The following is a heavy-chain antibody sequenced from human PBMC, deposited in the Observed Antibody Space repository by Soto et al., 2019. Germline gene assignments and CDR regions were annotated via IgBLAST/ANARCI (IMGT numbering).Heavy chain of an antibody. J-gene: IGHJ5*02. CDR2: IYYSGST. Sequence: QVQLQESGPGLVKPSETLSLTCTVSGGSISSYYWSWIRQPPGKGLEWIGYIYYSGSTNYNPSLKSRVTISVDTSKNHFSLKLSSVTAADTAVYYCARDVMVDGYSWGNWFDPWGQGTLVTVSS. CDR1: GGSISSYY. CDR3: ARDVMVDGYSWGNWFDP. V-gene: IGHV4-59*01. D-gene: IGHD2-15*01.